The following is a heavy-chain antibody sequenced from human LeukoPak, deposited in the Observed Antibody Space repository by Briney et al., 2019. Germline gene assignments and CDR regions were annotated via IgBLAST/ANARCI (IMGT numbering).Heavy chain of an antibody. V-gene: IGHV4-59*01. J-gene: IGHJ6*03. CDR1: GGSISSYY. CDR2: IYYSGST. Sequence: PSETLSLTCTVSGGSISSYYWSWIRQPPGKGLEWIGYIYYSGSTNYNPSLKSRVTISVDTSKNQFSLKLSSVTAADTAVYYCATTSTYYYDSSGRGVYYYYYYMDVWGKGTTVTVSS. CDR3: ATTSTYYYDSSGRGVYYYYYYMDV. D-gene: IGHD3-22*01.